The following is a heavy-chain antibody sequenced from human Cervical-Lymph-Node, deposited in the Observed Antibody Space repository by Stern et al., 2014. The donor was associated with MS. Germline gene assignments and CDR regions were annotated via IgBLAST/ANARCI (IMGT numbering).Heavy chain of an antibody. CDR2: INPRGGST. CDR3: ARYYDGYDGGLDY. D-gene: IGHD5-12*01. CDR1: GFIFTNYY. Sequence: QDQLVQSGTEVKKPGASMKVSCKTSGFIFTNYYIHWVRQAPGQGLERMGIINPRGGSTDSAQEFQGRLTLTRDTSTTTVYMQLSSLRSEDTAVYYCARYYDGYDGGLDYWGQGTVVIVSS. J-gene: IGHJ4*02. V-gene: IGHV1-46*03.